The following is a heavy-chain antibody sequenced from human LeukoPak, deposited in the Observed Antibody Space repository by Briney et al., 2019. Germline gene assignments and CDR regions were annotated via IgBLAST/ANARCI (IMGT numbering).Heavy chain of an antibody. J-gene: IGHJ6*03. CDR1: GYSISSGYY. V-gene: IGHV4-38-2*02. Sequence: SETLSLTCTVSGYSISSGYYWGWIRQPPGKGLEWIGSIYHSGSTYYNPSLKSRVTISVDTSKSQFSLKLSSVTAADTAVYFCARTTEGGYTYDYFYYYYMDVWGKGTTVTISS. D-gene: IGHD5-18*01. CDR3: ARTTEGGYTYDYFYYYYMDV. CDR2: IYHSGST.